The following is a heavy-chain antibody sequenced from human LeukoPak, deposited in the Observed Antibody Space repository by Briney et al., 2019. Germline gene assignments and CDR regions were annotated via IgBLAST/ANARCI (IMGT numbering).Heavy chain of an antibody. V-gene: IGHV3-23*01. J-gene: IGHJ4*02. D-gene: IGHD4-11*01. CDR2: ISGSGGST. CDR3: ARELFGGSNPPLDY. Sequence: GGSLRLSCAASGFTFSSYAMSWVRQAPGKGLEWVSAISGSGGSTYYADSVKGRFTISRDNAKNSLYLQMNSLRAEDTAVYYCARELFGGSNPPLDYWGQGTLVTVSS. CDR1: GFTFSSYA.